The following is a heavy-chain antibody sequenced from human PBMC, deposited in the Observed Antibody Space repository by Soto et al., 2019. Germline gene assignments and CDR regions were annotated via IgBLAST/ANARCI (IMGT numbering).Heavy chain of an antibody. V-gene: IGHV3-48*02. CDR1: GFTFRSYS. J-gene: IGHJ6*02. CDR3: TRELYCTDGVCSYYDYGREV. Sequence: PGGSLRLSCAASGFTFRSYSMNWVRQAPGKGLEWIAFISSSISGATRYYADSVKGRFTISRDNARKSVYLQMNRLRDEDAAIYYCTRELYCTDGVCSYYDYGREVLGQGTTVIVS. D-gene: IGHD2-8*01. CDR2: ISSSISGATR.